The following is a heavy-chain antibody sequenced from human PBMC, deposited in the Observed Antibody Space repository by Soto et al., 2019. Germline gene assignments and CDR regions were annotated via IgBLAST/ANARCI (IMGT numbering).Heavy chain of an antibody. Sequence: EVQLVESGGGLVQPGGYLRLSCAASGFTFSSYWMSWVRQAPGKGLEWVANIKQDGSEKYYVDSVKGPFTISRDNAKKSLYLQMNRLRAEDTAVYYCAIDLASTTTPNYWCQGTLVTVSS. V-gene: IGHV3-7*01. CDR1: GFTFSSYW. J-gene: IGHJ4*02. CDR3: AIDLASTTTPNY. CDR2: IKQDGSEK. D-gene: IGHD1-26*01.